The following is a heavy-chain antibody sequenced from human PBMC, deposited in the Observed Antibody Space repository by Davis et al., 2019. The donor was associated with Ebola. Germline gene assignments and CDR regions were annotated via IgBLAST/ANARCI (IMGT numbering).Heavy chain of an antibody. CDR2: IKVDGSDQ. Sequence: PGGSLRLSCAASGFIFNKYWMYWVRQAPGKGPEFVASIKVDGSDQYYVDSVKGRFTISRDNAKNSLHLQMNSVRAEDTAVYYCARVGWVPSSDYWGQGTLVTVSS. CDR1: GFIFNKYW. CDR3: ARVGWVPSSDY. V-gene: IGHV3-7*01. D-gene: IGHD2-2*01. J-gene: IGHJ4*02.